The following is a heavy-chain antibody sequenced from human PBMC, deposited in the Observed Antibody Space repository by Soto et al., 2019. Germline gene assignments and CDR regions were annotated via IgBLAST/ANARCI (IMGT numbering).Heavy chain of an antibody. Sequence: PGWSLRLSCAASGFTFSSYGMHWFRQAPGKGLEWVAVIWYDGSNKYYADSVKGRFTISRDNSKNTLYLQMNSLRAEDTAVYYCARSYYYDTPGAFDIWGQGQWSPSPQ. CDR2: IWYDGSNK. J-gene: IGHJ3*02. CDR3: ARSYYYDTPGAFDI. D-gene: IGHD3-22*01. V-gene: IGHV3-33*01. CDR1: GFTFSSYG.